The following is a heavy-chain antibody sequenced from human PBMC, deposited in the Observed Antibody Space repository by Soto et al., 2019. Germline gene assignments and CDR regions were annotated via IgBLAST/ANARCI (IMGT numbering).Heavy chain of an antibody. Sequence: GGSLRLSCAASGFTFRSYALSWVRQAPGKGLEWVSTISGSGGSTYYADSVKGRFTISRDNSKNTLYVQMNSLRAEDTALYYCAKGNISTSSRGYYYYYGMDVWGQGTTVTVSS. CDR1: GFTFRSYA. CDR2: ISGSGGST. J-gene: IGHJ6*02. CDR3: AKGNISTSSRGYYYYYGMDV. V-gene: IGHV3-23*01. D-gene: IGHD2-2*01.